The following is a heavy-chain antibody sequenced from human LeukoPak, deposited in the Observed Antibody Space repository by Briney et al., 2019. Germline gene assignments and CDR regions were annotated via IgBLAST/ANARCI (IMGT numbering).Heavy chain of an antibody. Sequence: SVKVSCKASGGTFSSYAISWVRQAPGQGLEWMGGIIPIFGTANYAQKFQGRVTITTDKSTSTAYMELSSLRSEDTAVYYCARDHRGIAADWFDPWGQGTLVTVSS. CDR1: GGTFSSYA. CDR3: ARDHRGIAADWFDP. V-gene: IGHV1-69*05. CDR2: IIPIFGTA. J-gene: IGHJ5*02. D-gene: IGHD6-13*01.